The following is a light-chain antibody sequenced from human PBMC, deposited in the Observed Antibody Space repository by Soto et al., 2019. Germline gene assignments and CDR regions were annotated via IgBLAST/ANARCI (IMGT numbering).Light chain of an antibody. CDR1: QSVSSY. CDR3: QQRSNFWFT. V-gene: IGKV3-11*01. J-gene: IGKJ3*01. CDR2: DAS. Sequence: EIVLTQSAATLSLSPGERATLSCRASQSVSSYLAWYQQKPGQAPRLLIYDASNRATGIPARFSGSGSGTDFTLTISSLEPADFAVYYCQQRSNFWFTFGPGTKVDIK.